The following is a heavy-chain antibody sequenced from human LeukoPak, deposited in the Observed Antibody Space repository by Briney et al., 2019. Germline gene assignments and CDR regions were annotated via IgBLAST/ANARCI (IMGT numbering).Heavy chain of an antibody. CDR1: GYTFTSYA. J-gene: IGHJ4*02. Sequence: ASVKVSCKASGYTFTSYAMHWVRQAPGQRLEWMGWINAGNGNTKYSQKFQGRVTITRDTSASTAYMELGSLRSEDAAVYYCARAAPGIWWPVDYWGQGTLVTVSS. D-gene: IGHD5-12*01. CDR2: INAGNGNT. CDR3: ARAAPGIWWPVDY. V-gene: IGHV1-3*01.